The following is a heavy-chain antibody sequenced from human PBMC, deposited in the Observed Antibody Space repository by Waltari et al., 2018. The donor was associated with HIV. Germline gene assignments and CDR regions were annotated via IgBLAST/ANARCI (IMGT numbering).Heavy chain of an antibody. J-gene: IGHJ4*02. Sequence: VRLMESGGGLVEPGGSLTISCADSGFTFTQYTMNWIRHIPGKGLEWLASISRDNRESYFIDSIKGRFTISRDNAANSVFLHMDRLRVDDTARYFCVRDDPGYEPIDYWGRGTLVTVSS. D-gene: IGHD2-2*01. CDR3: VRDDPGYEPIDY. V-gene: IGHV3-21*02. CDR1: GFTFTQYT. CDR2: ISRDNRES.